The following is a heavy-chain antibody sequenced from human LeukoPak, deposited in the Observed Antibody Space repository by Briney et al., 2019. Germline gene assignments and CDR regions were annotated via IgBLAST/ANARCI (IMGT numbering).Heavy chain of an antibody. J-gene: IGHJ3*02. CDR2: IHNDGTTT. D-gene: IGHD2-8*02. CDR3: ARGGVGSFDI. V-gene: IGHV3-74*01. Sequence: GGSLRLSCAASGFTFSNYAMSWVRQAPGKGLVWVSRIHNDGTTTGYADSVKGRFAISRDNAKNTVYLQMNSLRAEDTAVYYCARGGVGSFDIWGQGTMVTVSS. CDR1: GFTFSNYA.